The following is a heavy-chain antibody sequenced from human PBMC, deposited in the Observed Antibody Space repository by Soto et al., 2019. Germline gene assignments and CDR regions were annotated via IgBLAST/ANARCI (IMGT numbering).Heavy chain of an antibody. Sequence: GGSLRLSCAASGFTFSDYPMNWVRQAPGKGLEWVSSIRTISSAIYFADSVRGRFSISRDSAGNALHLTMNYLSAEDTGVYFCARDIGFDYVNWGQGTLVTVSS. V-gene: IGHV3-48*04. D-gene: IGHD3-16*01. CDR3: ARDIGFDYVN. CDR1: GFTFSDYP. CDR2: IRTISSAI. J-gene: IGHJ4*02.